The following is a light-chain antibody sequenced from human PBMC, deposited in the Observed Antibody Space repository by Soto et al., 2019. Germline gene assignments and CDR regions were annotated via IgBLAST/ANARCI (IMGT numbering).Light chain of an antibody. CDR3: QQYGSSRT. CDR2: SAS. CDR1: QSVSSSY. V-gene: IGKV3-20*01. J-gene: IGKJ1*01. Sequence: EIVLRQSPGTLSLSPGERATLSCRASQSVSSSYLAWYQQKPGQAPRLLIYSASSRATGIPDRFSGSGSGTDFTLTISRLEPEDFAVYYCQQYGSSRTLGQGTKVDIK.